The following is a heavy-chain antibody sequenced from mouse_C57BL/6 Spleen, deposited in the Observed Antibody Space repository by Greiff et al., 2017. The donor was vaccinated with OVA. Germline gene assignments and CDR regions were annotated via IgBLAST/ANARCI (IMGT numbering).Heavy chain of an antibody. D-gene: IGHD2-1*01. V-gene: IGHV1-52*01. Sequence: QVQLKQPGAELVRPGSSVKLSCKASGYTFTSYWMHWVKQRPIPGLEWIGNIDPSDSETHYNQKFKAKATLTVDNSSSTAYMQLSSLTSEDSAGEYCARGYGNVGGFAYWGQGTLVTVSA. CDR2: IDPSDSET. CDR1: GYTFTSYW. CDR3: ARGYGNVGGFAY. J-gene: IGHJ3*01.